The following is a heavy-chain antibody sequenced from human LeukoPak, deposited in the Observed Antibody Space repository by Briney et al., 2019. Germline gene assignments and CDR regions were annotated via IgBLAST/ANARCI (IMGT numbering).Heavy chain of an antibody. D-gene: IGHD4-11*01. V-gene: IGHV4-38-2*02. Sequence: SETLSLTCTVSSYSISSGYHWGWIRQPPGKGLEWIGSIYHTGDTYYNPSLKSRVTISVDTSKNQFSLKLSSVTAADTAVYYCARRYGTVSGPYYFDYWGQGTLVTVSS. CDR1: SYSISSGYH. CDR2: IYHTGDT. CDR3: ARRYGTVSGPYYFDY. J-gene: IGHJ4*02.